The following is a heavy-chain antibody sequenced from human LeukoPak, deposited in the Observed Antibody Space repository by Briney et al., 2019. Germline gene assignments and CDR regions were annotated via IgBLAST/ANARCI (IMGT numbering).Heavy chain of an antibody. CDR2: ISGSGGSI. Sequence: GGSLRLSCAASGFTFGSYAMSWVRQAPGKGLEWVSAISGSGGSIYYADSVKGRFTISRDNSKNTLYLQMNSLRAEDTAVYYCASLTTGYYSWYFDYWGQGTLVTVSS. CDR3: ASLTTGYYSWYFDY. D-gene: IGHD3-22*01. J-gene: IGHJ4*02. V-gene: IGHV3-23*01. CDR1: GFTFGSYA.